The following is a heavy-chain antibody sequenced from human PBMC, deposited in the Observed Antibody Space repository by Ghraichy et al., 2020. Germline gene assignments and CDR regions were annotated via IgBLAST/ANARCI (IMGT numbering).Heavy chain of an antibody. CDR3: AREGSLTGYHYHFDY. J-gene: IGHJ4*02. V-gene: IGHV4-59*01. D-gene: IGHD3-9*01. CDR1: GGSISSYY. CDR2: IFYSGST. Sequence: SETLSLTCTVSGGSISSYYWSWIRQPPGKGLEWIGYIFYSGSTNYNPSLKSRVTISVDTSKNQFSLKLNSVTAADTAVYYCAREGSLTGYHYHFDYWGQGTLVTVSS.